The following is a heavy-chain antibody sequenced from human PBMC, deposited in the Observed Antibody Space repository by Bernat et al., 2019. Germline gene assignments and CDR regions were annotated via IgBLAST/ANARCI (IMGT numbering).Heavy chain of an antibody. V-gene: IGHV3-30-3*01. Sequence: QVQLVESGGGVVQPGRSLRLSCEVSGFTFSSYAMHWVRQAPGKGLEWVAVISYDGSNKYYADSVKGRFTISRDNAKNSLHLQMNSLRAEDTALYYCAKAHYGSGNNYYHYYGMDVWGQGTTVTVSS. CDR2: ISYDGSNK. D-gene: IGHD3-10*01. CDR3: AKAHYGSGNNYYHYYGMDV. J-gene: IGHJ6*02. CDR1: GFTFSSYA.